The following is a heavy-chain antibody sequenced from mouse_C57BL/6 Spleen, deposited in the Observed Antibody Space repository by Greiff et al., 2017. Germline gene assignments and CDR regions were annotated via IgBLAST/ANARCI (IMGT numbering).Heavy chain of an antibody. CDR3: ARQGNYHAMDD. Sequence: EVKVVESGGGLVQPGGSLKLSCAASGFTFSDYYMYWVRQTPEKRLEWVAYISNGGGSTYYPDTVKGRFTISRDNAKNTLYLQMSRLKSEDTAMYYCARQGNYHAMDDWGQGTSVTVSS. V-gene: IGHV5-12*01. CDR1: GFTFSDYY. CDR2: ISNGGGST. J-gene: IGHJ4*01.